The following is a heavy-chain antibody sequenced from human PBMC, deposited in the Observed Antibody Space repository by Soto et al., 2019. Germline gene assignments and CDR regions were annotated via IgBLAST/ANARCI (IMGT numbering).Heavy chain of an antibody. J-gene: IGHJ4*02. CDR2: IKSKTDGGTT. D-gene: IGHD6-6*01. CDR1: GFTFSNAW. V-gene: IGHV3-15*01. Sequence: EVQLVESGGGLVKPGGSLRLSCAASGFTFSNAWMSWFRQAPGKGLEWVGRIKSKTDGGTTDYAAPVKGRFTISRDDSKNTLYLQMNSLKTEDTAVYYCTTGLAARFESRADYWGQGTLVTVSS. CDR3: TTGLAARFESRADY.